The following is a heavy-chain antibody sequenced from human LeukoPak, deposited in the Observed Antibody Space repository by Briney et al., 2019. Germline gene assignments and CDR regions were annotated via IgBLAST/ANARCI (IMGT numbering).Heavy chain of an antibody. D-gene: IGHD2-8*02. CDR2: IFPSGGEI. CDR1: GFTFSTFG. J-gene: IGHJ4*02. V-gene: IGHV3-23*01. CDR3: ATYRQVLLPFES. Sequence: GGSLRLSCEASGFTFSTFGMIWVRQPPGKGLEWVSSIFPSGGEIHYADSVRGRFTISRDNSKSTLSLQMNSLRAEDTAIYYCATYRQVLLPFESWGQGTLVTVSS.